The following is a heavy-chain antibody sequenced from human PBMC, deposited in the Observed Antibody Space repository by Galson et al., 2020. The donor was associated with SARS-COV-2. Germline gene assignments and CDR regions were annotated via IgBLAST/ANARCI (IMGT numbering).Heavy chain of an antibody. Sequence: SETLSLTCPVSGGSISSGGYYWSWIRQHTGKGLEWIGYIYYRGSTYYNPYLTSRVTISVDTSKNQFSRQMSSVTAADTAVYYCARDRCIVVVPAAPHYYYGRDVWGQGTTVTVSS. CDR2: IYYRGST. J-gene: IGHJ6*02. CDR3: ARDRCIVVVPAAPHYYYGRDV. CDR1: GGSISSGGYY. D-gene: IGHD2-2*01. V-gene: IGHV4-31*03.